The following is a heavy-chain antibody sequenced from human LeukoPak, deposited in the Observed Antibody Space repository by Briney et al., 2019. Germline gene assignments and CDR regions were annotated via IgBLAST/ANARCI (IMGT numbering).Heavy chain of an antibody. CDR2: ISSSSSYI. CDR1: GFTFSSYS. D-gene: IGHD3-3*01. J-gene: IGHJ4*02. V-gene: IGHV3-21*01. Sequence: PGGSLRLSCAASGFTFSSYSMNWVRQAPGKGLEWVSSISSSSSYIYYADSVKGRFTISRDNAKNSLYLQMNSLRAEDTAVYYCASTGDIWSAYPYWGQGTLVTVSS. CDR3: ASTGDIWSAYPY.